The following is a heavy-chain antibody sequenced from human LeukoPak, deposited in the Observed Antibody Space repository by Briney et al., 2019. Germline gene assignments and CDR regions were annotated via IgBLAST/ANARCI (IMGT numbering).Heavy chain of an antibody. V-gene: IGHV3-23*01. CDR1: GLIFSNHA. D-gene: IGHD3-16*01. CDR2: ISGSGTYT. J-gene: IGHJ6*02. Sequence: PGGSLRLSCAASGLIFSNHAMSWVRQAPGKGLEWVSVISGSGTYTYYADSVKGRFTISRDNAKNSLYLQMSNLRAEDTAVYFCARGGGLDVWGQGATVTVSS. CDR3: ARGGGLDV.